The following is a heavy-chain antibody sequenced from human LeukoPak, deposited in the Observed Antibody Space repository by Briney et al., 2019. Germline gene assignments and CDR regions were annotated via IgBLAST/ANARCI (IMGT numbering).Heavy chain of an antibody. CDR2: TNPNTGGT. J-gene: IGHJ4*02. D-gene: IGHD5-18*01. Sequence: ASVKVSCKASGYTFTGYYLHWVRQAPGEGLEWMGWTNPNTGGTYYGQEFQGRATMTSETSINTAYMELTRLTPDDTAVYYCARDPFRGYSSSFDYWGQGTLVTVSS. CDR3: ARDPFRGYSSSFDY. CDR1: GYTFTGYY. V-gene: IGHV1-2*02.